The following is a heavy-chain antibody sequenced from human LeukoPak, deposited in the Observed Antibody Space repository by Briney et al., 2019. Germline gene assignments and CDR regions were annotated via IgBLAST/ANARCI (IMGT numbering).Heavy chain of an antibody. CDR3: ARGGYGANDDAFDI. Sequence: GGSLRLSCAASGFTFSSYSMNWVRQAPGKGMEWVSYISSSTNTIYYADSVKGRFTISRDNGKNSLFLQMNSLRDEDTAVYYCARGGYGANDDAFDIWGQGTMVTVSS. D-gene: IGHD4-23*01. V-gene: IGHV3-48*02. CDR1: GFTFSSYS. CDR2: ISSSTNTI. J-gene: IGHJ3*02.